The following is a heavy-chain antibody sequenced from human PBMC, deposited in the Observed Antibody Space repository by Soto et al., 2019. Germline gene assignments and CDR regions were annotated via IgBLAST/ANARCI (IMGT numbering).Heavy chain of an antibody. Sequence: QVQLEQSGAEVKKPGASVKVSCKTSGYTFSSYGVSWVRQAPGQGLEWMAWISGSSGSTYYAQNFQGRVTVTTDNSKGTAPMELRSLRSDDSGIYYCARGNYFGSGTFDYWGQGTLVTVSS. CDR1: GYTFSSYG. D-gene: IGHD3-10*01. J-gene: IGHJ4*02. CDR2: ISGSSGST. CDR3: ARGNYFGSGTFDY. V-gene: IGHV1-18*01.